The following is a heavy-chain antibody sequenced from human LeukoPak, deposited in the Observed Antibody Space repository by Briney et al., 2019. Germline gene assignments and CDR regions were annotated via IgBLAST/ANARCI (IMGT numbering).Heavy chain of an antibody. V-gene: IGHV4-39*07. CDR3: ARGEWSGYLYYFDY. CDR1: GGSISSSSYY. J-gene: IGHJ4*02. Sequence: PSETLSLTCTVSGGSISSSSYYWGWIRQPPGKGLEWIGEINHSGSTNYNPSLKSRVTISVDTSKNQFSLKLSSVTAADTAVYYCARGEWSGYLYYFDYWGQGTLVTVSS. D-gene: IGHD3-3*01. CDR2: INHSGST.